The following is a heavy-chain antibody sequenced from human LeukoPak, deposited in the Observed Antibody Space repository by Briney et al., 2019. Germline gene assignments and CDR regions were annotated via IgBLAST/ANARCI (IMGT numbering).Heavy chain of an antibody. J-gene: IGHJ4*02. V-gene: IGHV3-21*01. Sequence: GGSLRLSCAASGFTFSNYDMHWVRQAPGKGLEWVSAVSSSSSYIYYADSIKGRFTISRDNAENSLYLQMNSLRAVDTAVYFCARGEEKATITALDSWGQGTLVTVSS. D-gene: IGHD5-24*01. CDR3: ARGEEKATITALDS. CDR2: VSSSSSYI. CDR1: GFTFSNYD.